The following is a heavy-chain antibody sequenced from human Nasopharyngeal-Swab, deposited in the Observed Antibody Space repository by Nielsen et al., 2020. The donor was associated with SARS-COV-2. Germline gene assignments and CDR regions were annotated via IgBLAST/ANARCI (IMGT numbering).Heavy chain of an antibody. CDR3: ARDWIGNFDY. D-gene: IGHD3-10*01. CDR2: ISYDGSNK. Sequence: PGKGLEWVAVISYDGSNKYYADSVKGRSTISRDNSKNTLYLQMNSLRAEDTAVYYCARDWIGNFDYWGQGTLVTVSS. V-gene: IGHV3-30*04. J-gene: IGHJ4*02.